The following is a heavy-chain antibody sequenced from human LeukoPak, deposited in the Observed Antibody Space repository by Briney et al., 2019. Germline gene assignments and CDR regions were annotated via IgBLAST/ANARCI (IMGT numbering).Heavy chain of an antibody. Sequence: PGGSLRLSCAASGFTFSSYSMNWVRQAPGKGLEWVSSISTSSIYIYYADSVKGRFTISRDNAKNSLYLQMNSLRAEDTAVYYCARDGSFIYAFDIWGQGTMVTVSS. CDR1: GFTFSSYS. CDR2: ISTSSIYI. J-gene: IGHJ3*02. CDR3: ARDGSFIYAFDI. V-gene: IGHV3-21*01. D-gene: IGHD3-10*01.